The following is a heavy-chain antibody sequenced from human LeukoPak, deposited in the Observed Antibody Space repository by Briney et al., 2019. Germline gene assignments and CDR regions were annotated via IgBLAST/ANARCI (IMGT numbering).Heavy chain of an antibody. V-gene: IGHV1-69*05. J-gene: IGHJ4*02. CDR3: ARVGGTNPNSRRFYFDY. CDR1: GGTFSSYA. CDR2: IIPIFGTA. Sequence: GASVKVSCKASGGTFSSYAISWVRQAPGQGLEWMGRIIPIFGTANYAQKFQGRVTITTDESTSTAYMELSSLRSEDTAVYYCARVGGTNPNSRRFYFDYWGQGTLVTVSS. D-gene: IGHD2-15*01.